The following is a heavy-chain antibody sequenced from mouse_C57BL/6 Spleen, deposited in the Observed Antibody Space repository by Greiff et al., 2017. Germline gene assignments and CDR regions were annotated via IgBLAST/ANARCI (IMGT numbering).Heavy chain of an antibody. D-gene: IGHD2-4*01. V-gene: IGHV1-81*01. Sequence: VQLQESGAELARPGASVKLSCKASGYTFTSYGISWVKQRTGQGLEWIGEIYPRSGNTYYNEKFKGKATLTADKSSSTAYMELRSLKSEDSAVYFCARESDYDVHWYFDVWGTGTTVTVSS. J-gene: IGHJ1*03. CDR1: GYTFTSYG. CDR2: IYPRSGNT. CDR3: ARESDYDVHWYFDV.